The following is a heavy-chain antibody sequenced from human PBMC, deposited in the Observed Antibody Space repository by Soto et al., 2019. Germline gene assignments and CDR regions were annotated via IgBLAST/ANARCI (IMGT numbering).Heavy chain of an antibody. J-gene: IGHJ4*01. D-gene: IGHD3-10*01. Sequence: ESGGGVVQPGSSLRHSCAASGFSFKNYAFHWVRQAPGKGLEWVALISHNDEPKIFYADSVQGRFTISRDNFKNTVYLQMNSLRDEDTSVYHCARGVRAETYYNAFDYWGQGTQVTVSS. CDR1: GFSFKNYA. CDR2: ISHNDEPKI. V-gene: IGHV3-30-3*01. CDR3: ARGVRAETYYNAFDY.